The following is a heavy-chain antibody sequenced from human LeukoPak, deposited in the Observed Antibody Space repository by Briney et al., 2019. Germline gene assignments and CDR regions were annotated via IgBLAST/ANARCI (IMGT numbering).Heavy chain of an antibody. CDR2: MNSDGSIT. CDR3: ATAGSYRFDY. Sequence: GGSLRLSCAASGFTFSGYWMRWVRQAPGKGLEWVSRMNSDGSITNYADSVKGRFTISRDNAKNTLYLQMNSLRAEDTAVYYCATAGSYRFDYWGQGTLVTVSS. J-gene: IGHJ4*02. CDR1: GFTFSGYW. V-gene: IGHV3-74*01. D-gene: IGHD1-26*01.